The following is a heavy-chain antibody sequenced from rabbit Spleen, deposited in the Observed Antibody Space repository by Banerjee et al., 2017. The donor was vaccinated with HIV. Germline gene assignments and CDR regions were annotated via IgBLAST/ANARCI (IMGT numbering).Heavy chain of an antibody. Sequence: QEQLVESGGGLVQPGGSLKLSCKASGFDFSSYGVSWVRQAPGKGLEWIGYIDPIFSTTHYASWVNGRFTISRDIDQNTLYLQLNSLTAADTATYFCVRDQARMRDLWGPGTLV. V-gene: IGHV1S47*01. J-gene: IGHJ4*01. CDR1: GFDFSSYG. CDR2: IDPIFSTT. CDR3: VRDQARMRDL. D-gene: IGHD3-3*01.